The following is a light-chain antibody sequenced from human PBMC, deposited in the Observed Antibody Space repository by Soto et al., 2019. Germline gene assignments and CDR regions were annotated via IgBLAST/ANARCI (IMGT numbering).Light chain of an antibody. J-gene: IGKJ2*01. Sequence: TQMTQSPLSLSASVGEKIIITCRASRDVGSDVSWYQQKPGQAPKLVIYAASNLYTGVPSRFSGRRSGTEFTLTISRLEPEDFAVYYCQQWSSSPRTFGHGTKLEIK. CDR3: QQWSSSPRT. CDR2: AAS. CDR1: RDVGSD. V-gene: IGKV1-17*01.